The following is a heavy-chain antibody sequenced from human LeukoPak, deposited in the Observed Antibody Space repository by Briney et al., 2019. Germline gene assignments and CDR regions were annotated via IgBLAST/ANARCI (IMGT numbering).Heavy chain of an antibody. CDR1: RLTLSRYS. CDR2: INRNWRNK. Sequence: GGPLRLSCAASRLTLSRYSMHWARDAPGKGLEFVSAINRNWRNKYYGNSMKGRFTISRDISKNTLYLQMGSLRPEDMAVYYCARVDSGSACASWGQGILVTVSS. J-gene: IGHJ1*01. D-gene: IGHD6-19*01. V-gene: IGHV3-64*01. CDR3: ARVDSGSACAS.